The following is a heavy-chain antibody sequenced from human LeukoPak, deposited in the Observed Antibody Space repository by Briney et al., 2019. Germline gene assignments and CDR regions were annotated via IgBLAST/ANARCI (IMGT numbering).Heavy chain of an antibody. CDR1: GYTFTNYW. CDR3: ARGSRIAAADY. Sequence: GESLKISCKGSGYTFTNYWIGWVRQMPGKGLEWMGIIYPGGSDTRYSPSFQGQVTNSADKSISTAYLQWSSLKASDTAMYYCARGSRIAAADYWGQGTLVTVSS. V-gene: IGHV5-51*01. J-gene: IGHJ4*02. CDR2: IYPGGSDT. D-gene: IGHD6-13*01.